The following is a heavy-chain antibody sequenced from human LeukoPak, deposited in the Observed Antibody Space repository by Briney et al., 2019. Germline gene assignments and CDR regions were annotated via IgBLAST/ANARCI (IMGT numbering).Heavy chain of an antibody. CDR1: GYTFTGYY. D-gene: IGHD1-26*01. V-gene: IGHV1-2*02. CDR2: IKPNSGST. CDR3: ARVDGSYYRSDAFDI. J-gene: IGHJ3*02. Sequence: ASVKLSCTASGYTFTGYYMHWVRQAPGQGLEWMAWIKPNSGSTNYAESVKGRVTMTRDTSISTAYMELSRLRADDTAVYYCARVDGSYYRSDAFDIWGQGTMVTVSS.